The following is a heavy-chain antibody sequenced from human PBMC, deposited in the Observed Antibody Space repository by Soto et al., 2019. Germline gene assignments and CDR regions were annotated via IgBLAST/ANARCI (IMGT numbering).Heavy chain of an antibody. J-gene: IGHJ4*02. V-gene: IGHV4-30-2*01. CDR3: ARGPLYDSGGYYHPYYFDS. CDR1: GGSISSGGYS. D-gene: IGHD3-22*01. CDR2: IYHSGST. Sequence: SETLSLTCAVSGGSISSGGYSWSWIRQPPGKGLEWIGYIYHSGSTYYNPSLKSRVTISRDNAKNSLYLQMNSLRAEDTAVYYCARGPLYDSGGYYHPYYFDSWGQGTLVTVSS.